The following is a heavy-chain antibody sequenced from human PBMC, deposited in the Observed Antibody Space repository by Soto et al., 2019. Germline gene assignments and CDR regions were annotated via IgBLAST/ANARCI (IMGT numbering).Heavy chain of an antibody. CDR2: IIPIFGTA. D-gene: IGHD5-18*01. V-gene: IGHV1-69*01. CDR1: GGTFSSYA. CDR3: ARERQRTEYSYGPGSSDDNYFDY. Sequence: QVQLVQSGAEVKKPGSSVKVSCKASGGTFSSYAISWVRQAPGQGLEWMGGIIPIFGTANYAQKFQGRVTISADESTSTAYMELSSLRSEDTAVYYCARERQRTEYSYGPGSSDDNYFDYWGQGTLVTVSS. J-gene: IGHJ4*02.